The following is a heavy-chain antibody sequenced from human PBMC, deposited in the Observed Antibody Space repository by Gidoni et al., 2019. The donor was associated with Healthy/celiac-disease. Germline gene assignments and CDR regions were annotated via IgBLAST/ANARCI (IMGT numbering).Heavy chain of an antibody. J-gene: IGHJ3*02. D-gene: IGHD3-10*01. Sequence: EVQLVESGGGLLQPGRSPRLSCTASGFTFGDYAMGWVRQAPGKGLEWVGFIRSEAYGGTTEYAASVKGRFTIAREDSKRIAYLQRNSLKTEDTAVYYCTRSGGAFDIWGQGTMVTVSS. CDR2: IRSEAYGGTT. V-gene: IGHV3-49*04. CDR3: TRSGGAFDI. CDR1: GFTFGDYA.